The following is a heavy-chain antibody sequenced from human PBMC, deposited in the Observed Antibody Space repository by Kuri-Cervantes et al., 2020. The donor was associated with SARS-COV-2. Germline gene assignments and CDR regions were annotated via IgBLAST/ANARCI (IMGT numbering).Heavy chain of an antibody. V-gene: IGHV1-2*02. CDR2: INPNSGGT. Sequence: ASVKVSCKASGYTFTGYYMHWVRQAPGQGLEWMGWINPNSGGTNYAQKFQSRVTMTRDTSISTAYMELSRLRSDDTAVYYCAREGVGAHKGYYMDVWGKGTTVTVSS. D-gene: IGHD1-26*01. CDR1: GYTFTGYY. CDR3: AREGVGAHKGYYMDV. J-gene: IGHJ6*03.